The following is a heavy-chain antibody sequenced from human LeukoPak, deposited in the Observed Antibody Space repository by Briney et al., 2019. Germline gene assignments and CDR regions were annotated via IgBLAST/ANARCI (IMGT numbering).Heavy chain of an antibody. V-gene: IGHV3-23*01. CDR1: GFTFSSYA. D-gene: IGHD1-26*01. CDR3: AKEGGSYTSLGAFDI. Sequence: GGSLRLSCAASGFTFSSYAMSWVRQAPGKGLEWASAISGGGGRTYYADSVKGRFTISRDNSKNTLYLQMNSLRAEDTAVYHCAKEGGSYTSLGAFDIWGQGTKVTVSS. CDR2: ISGGGGRT. J-gene: IGHJ3*02.